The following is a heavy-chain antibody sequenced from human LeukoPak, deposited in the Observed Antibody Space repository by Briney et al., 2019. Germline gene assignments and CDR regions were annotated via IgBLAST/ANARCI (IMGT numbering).Heavy chain of an antibody. J-gene: IGHJ6*03. CDR1: GGSFSGYY. D-gene: IGHD2-2*02. Sequence: SETLSLTCVVYGGSFSGYYWSWIRQPPGKGLEWIGEIDHSGTTNYNPSLKSRVAMSVDTSKNQFSLMVSSVTAADTAVYYCATGRNGVVPAPILGVGPWYNYHYMDVWGKGTTVTVSS. CDR2: IDHSGTT. CDR3: ATGRNGVVPAPILGVGPWYNYHYMDV. V-gene: IGHV4-34*01.